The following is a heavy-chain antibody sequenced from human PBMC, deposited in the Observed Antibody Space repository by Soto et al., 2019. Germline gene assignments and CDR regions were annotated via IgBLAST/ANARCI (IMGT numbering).Heavy chain of an antibody. J-gene: IGHJ6*02. Sequence: GGSLRLSCAASGFTFSSYGMHWVRQAPGKGLEWVAVISYDGSNKYYADSVKGRFTISRDNSKNTLYLQMNSLRAEDTAVYYCAKELPGYSSSWYSVHYYGMDVWGQGTTVTVSS. D-gene: IGHD6-13*01. CDR2: ISYDGSNK. CDR3: AKELPGYSSSWYSVHYYGMDV. V-gene: IGHV3-30*18. CDR1: GFTFSSYG.